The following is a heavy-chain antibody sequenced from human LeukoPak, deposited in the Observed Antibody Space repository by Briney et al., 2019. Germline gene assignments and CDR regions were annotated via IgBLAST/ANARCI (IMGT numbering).Heavy chain of an antibody. CDR1: GYTFTGYY. Sequence: ASVKVSCKASGYTFTGYYMHWVRQAPGQGLEWMGSINPNSGGTNYAQKFQGRVTMTRDTSISTAYMELSRLRSDDTAVYYCASLPGIAVAGDEYYFDYWGQGTLVTVSS. CDR2: INPNSGGT. J-gene: IGHJ4*02. CDR3: ASLPGIAVAGDEYYFDY. D-gene: IGHD6-19*01. V-gene: IGHV1-2*02.